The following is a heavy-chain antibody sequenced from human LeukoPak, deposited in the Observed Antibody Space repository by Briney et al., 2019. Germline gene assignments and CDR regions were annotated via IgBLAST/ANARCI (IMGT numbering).Heavy chain of an antibody. D-gene: IGHD5-12*01. J-gene: IGHJ4*02. CDR2: IYPGDSDN. V-gene: IGHV5-51*01. CDR1: GGCFSSYY. Sequence: GESLKISCNAAGGCFSSYYVVCWRQMPGKGLEWMGIIYPGDSDNRYSPSFQGQVTISADKSISTAYLQWSSLEASDYAMYYCAICDSGCEFWAYWGQGTLVTVSS. CDR3: AICDSGCEFWAY.